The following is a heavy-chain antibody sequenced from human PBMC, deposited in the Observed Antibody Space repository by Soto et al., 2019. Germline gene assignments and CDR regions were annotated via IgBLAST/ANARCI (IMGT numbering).Heavy chain of an antibody. CDR2: INAGNGNT. CDR3: AREIRYFDWFSGFVP. V-gene: IGHV1-3*01. CDR1: GYTFTSYA. D-gene: IGHD3-9*01. J-gene: IGHJ5*02. Sequence: QVQLVQSGAEVKKPGASVKVSCKASGYTFTSYAMHWVRQAPGQRLEWMGWINAGNGNTKYSQKFQGRVTITRDTSASTANMELSSLRSEDTAVYYCAREIRYFDWFSGFVPWGQGPLVTVSS.